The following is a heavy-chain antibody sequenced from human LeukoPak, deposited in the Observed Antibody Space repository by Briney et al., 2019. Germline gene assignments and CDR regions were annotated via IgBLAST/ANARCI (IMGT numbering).Heavy chain of an antibody. D-gene: IGHD3-10*01. CDR2: ISYSGIT. V-gene: IGHV4-59*01. J-gene: IGHJ4*02. Sequence: SETLSLPCTVSGGSINSYYWSWIRQPPGKGLEWIGYISYSGITNYNPSLKSRVTISVDTSKNQFSLKLSSMTAADTAVYYCARLHFYYGSGSYLEYWGQGTLVTVSS. CDR3: ARLHFYYGSGSYLEY. CDR1: GGSINSYY.